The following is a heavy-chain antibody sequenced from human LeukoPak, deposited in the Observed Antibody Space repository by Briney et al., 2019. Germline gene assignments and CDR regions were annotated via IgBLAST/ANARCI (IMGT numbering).Heavy chain of an antibody. J-gene: IGHJ5*02. CDR2: IYYSGST. CDR3: ARPISSSWYGGWFDP. D-gene: IGHD6-13*01. CDR1: GGSISGYY. Sequence: PSETLSLTCTVSGGSISGYYWSWIRQPPGKGLEWIGSIYYSGSTYYNPSLKSRVTISVDTSKNQFSLKLSSVTAADTAVYYCARPISSSWYGGWFDPWGQGTLVTVSS. V-gene: IGHV4-39*01.